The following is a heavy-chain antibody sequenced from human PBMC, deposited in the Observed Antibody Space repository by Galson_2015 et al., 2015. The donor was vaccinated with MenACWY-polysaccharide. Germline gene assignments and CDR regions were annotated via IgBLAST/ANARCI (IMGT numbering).Heavy chain of an antibody. J-gene: IGHJ3*02. Sequence: SLRLSCAASGFTFSSYTMNWVRQAPGKGLEWVSSISSRTSYIYSADSMKGRFTISRDNAKNSLFLQMNSLRAEGTAVYYCARQEGYGVLTTFDIWGQGTLVSVSS. D-gene: IGHD4/OR15-4a*01. CDR1: GFTFSSYT. CDR2: ISSRTSYI. CDR3: ARQEGYGVLTTFDI. V-gene: IGHV3-21*01.